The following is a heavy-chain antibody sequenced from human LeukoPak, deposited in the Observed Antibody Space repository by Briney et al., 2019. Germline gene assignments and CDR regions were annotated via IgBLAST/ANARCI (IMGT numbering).Heavy chain of an antibody. V-gene: IGHV4-61*02. Sequence: PSETLSLTCTVSGGSISSSSYYWSWIRQPAGKGLEWIGRIYTSGSTNYNPSLKSRVTISVDTSKNQFSLKLGSVTAADTAVYYCAREIPVCSGGSCYGNYYYYYYMDVWGKGTTVTISS. J-gene: IGHJ6*03. CDR3: AREIPVCSGGSCYGNYYYYYYMDV. CDR2: IYTSGST. CDR1: GGSISSSSYY. D-gene: IGHD2-15*01.